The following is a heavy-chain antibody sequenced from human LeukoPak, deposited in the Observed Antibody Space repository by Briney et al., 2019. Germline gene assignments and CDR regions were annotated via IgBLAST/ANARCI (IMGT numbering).Heavy chain of an antibody. CDR3: AKNDPYCSGGSCSYYFDY. V-gene: IGHV3-23*01. J-gene: IGHJ4*02. D-gene: IGHD2-15*01. Sequence: PGGSLRLPCAASGFTFSSYAMSWVRQAPGKGLEWVSAISGSGGSTYHADSVKGRFTISRDNSKNTLYLQMNSLRAEDTAVYYCAKNDPYCSGGSCSYYFDYWGQGTLVTVSS. CDR2: ISGSGGST. CDR1: GFTFSSYA.